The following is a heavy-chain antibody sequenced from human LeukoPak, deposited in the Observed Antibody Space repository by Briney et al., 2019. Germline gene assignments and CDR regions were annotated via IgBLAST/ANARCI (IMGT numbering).Heavy chain of an antibody. CDR2: INTKTGNP. D-gene: IGHD3-3*01. CDR3: ARDHDFLSGHSRRDFDY. J-gene: IGHJ4*02. Sequence: ASVKVSCKASGYTFTRYGISWVRQAPGQGLEWMGWINTKTGNPTYAQGFTGRFVFSLDTSVSVAYLQINGLEADDTAMYYCARDHDFLSGHSRRDFDYWGRGTLVTVSS. V-gene: IGHV7-4-1*04. CDR1: GYTFTRYG.